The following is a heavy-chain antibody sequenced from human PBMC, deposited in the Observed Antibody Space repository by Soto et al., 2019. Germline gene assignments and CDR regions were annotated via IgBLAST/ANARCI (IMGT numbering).Heavy chain of an antibody. CDR2: MNPNSGNT. CDR3: ARRTIFGVVNFYYYYGMDV. V-gene: IGHV1-8*01. D-gene: IGHD3-3*01. J-gene: IGHJ6*02. Sequence: ASVKVSCEASGYTFTSYDINWVRQATGQGLEWMGWMNPNSGNTGYAQKFQGRVTMTRNTSISTAYMELSSLRSEDTAVYYCARRTIFGVVNFYYYYGMDVWGQGTTVTVSS. CDR1: GYTFTSYD.